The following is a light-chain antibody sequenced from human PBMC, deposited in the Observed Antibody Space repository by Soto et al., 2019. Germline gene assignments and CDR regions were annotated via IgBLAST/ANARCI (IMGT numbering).Light chain of an antibody. CDR2: AAS. Sequence: DIQMTQSPSSLSASVGERVTITCRASQSISSYLNWYQQKPGKAPKLLIYAASSLQSGVPSRFSGSGSGTDFTLTISSLQPEDFATYYCQHSYSTPRTFGGGTKVEIK. CDR1: QSISSY. CDR3: QHSYSTPRT. J-gene: IGKJ4*01. V-gene: IGKV1-39*01.